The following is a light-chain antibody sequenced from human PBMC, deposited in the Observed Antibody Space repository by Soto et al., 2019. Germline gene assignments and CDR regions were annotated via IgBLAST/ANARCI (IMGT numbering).Light chain of an antibody. CDR1: QSISSW. Sequence: DIQMTQSPSTLSASVGDRVTITCRASQSISSWLAWYQQKAGKAPKVLIYDASSLESGVPSTFSGSGSGTEFTLTISSLQPDDFATYYCQQYNSCPWTFGQGTKVDIK. V-gene: IGKV1-5*01. CDR3: QQYNSCPWT. CDR2: DAS. J-gene: IGKJ1*01.